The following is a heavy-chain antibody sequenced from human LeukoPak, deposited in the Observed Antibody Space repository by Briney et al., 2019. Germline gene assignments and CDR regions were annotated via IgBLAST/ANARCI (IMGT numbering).Heavy chain of an antibody. J-gene: IGHJ4*02. CDR1: GYTFTSYD. CDR2: MNPNSGNT. Sequence: ASVKVSCTASGYTFTSYDINWVRQATGQGLEWMGWMNPNSGNTGYAQKFQGRVTMTRNTSISTAYMELSSLRSEDTAVYYCAVGHGSGWYTYYFDYWGQGTLVTVSS. CDR3: AVGHGSGWYTYYFDY. V-gene: IGHV1-8*01. D-gene: IGHD6-19*01.